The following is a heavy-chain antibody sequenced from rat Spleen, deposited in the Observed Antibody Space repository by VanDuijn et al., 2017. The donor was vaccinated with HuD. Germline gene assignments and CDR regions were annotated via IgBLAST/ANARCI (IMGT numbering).Heavy chain of an antibody. J-gene: IGHJ3*01. Sequence: EVQVVESGGGLVQPGRSLKLSCAASGFTFRNYGMAWVRQAPTKGLEWVASISTGGGNTYYRDSVKGRFTISRDNAKSALYLQMDSLRSEDTATYYCARQDSSYFLYNLFAYWGQGTLVTVSS. CDR2: ISTGGGNT. D-gene: IGHD1-2*01. CDR3: ARQDSSYFLYNLFAY. V-gene: IGHV5S13*01. CDR1: GFTFRNYG.